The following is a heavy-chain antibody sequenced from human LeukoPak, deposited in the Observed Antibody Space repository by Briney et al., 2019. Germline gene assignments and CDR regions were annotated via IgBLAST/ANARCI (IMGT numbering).Heavy chain of an antibody. CDR3: ARGPYSSGWDYSYYYGTDV. CDR1: GGSISSGGYS. Sequence: SETLSLTCAVSGGSISSGGYSWSWIRQPPGKGLEWIGYIYHSGSTYYNPSLKSRVTISVDRSKNQFSLKLSSVTAADTAVYYCARGPYSSGWDYSYYYGTDVWGQGTTVTVSS. D-gene: IGHD6-19*01. V-gene: IGHV4-30-2*01. CDR2: IYHSGST. J-gene: IGHJ6*02.